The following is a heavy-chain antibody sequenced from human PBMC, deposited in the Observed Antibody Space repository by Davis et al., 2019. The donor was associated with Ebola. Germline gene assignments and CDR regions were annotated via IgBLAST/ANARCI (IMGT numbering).Heavy chain of an antibody. CDR1: GYSFTSYW. CDR2: IYPGDSDT. Sequence: GESLKISCKGSGYSFTSYWIGWVRQMPGKGLEWMGIIYPGDSDTRYSPSFQGQVTISADKSFKTAFLHWSSLKASDTAMYYCATLRRTITGMDDGFDIWGQGTMVTVSS. V-gene: IGHV5-51*01. D-gene: IGHD1-14*01. J-gene: IGHJ3*02. CDR3: ATLRRTITGMDDGFDI.